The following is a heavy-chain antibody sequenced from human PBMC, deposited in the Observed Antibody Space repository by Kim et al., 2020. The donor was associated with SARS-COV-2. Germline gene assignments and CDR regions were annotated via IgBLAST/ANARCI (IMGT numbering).Heavy chain of an antibody. CDR2: IYYSGST. J-gene: IGHJ4*02. CDR3: ARHPSITMIVVG. CDR1: GGSISSSSYY. Sequence: SETLSLTCTVSGGSISSSSYYWGWIRQPPGKGLEWIGSIYYSGSTYYNPSLKSRVTISVDTSKNQFSLKLSSVTAADTAVYYCARHPSITMIVVGWGQGTLVTVSS. V-gene: IGHV4-39*01. D-gene: IGHD3-22*01.